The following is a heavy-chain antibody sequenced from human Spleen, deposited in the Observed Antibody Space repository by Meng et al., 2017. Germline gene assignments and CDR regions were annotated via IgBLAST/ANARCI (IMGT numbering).Heavy chain of an antibody. V-gene: IGHV4-34*01. D-gene: IGHD2-8*01. CDR3: ARMKEVDAIFSKYDRFDY. Sequence: VHRQRWDAGLVKPQETLSLTCAVYGATFSGCYWSWDSQTPGKGLERVGQINPSGSTSYGQSLKSRVIIHIDMSKKQFSWKVRSVPAPDTAVYSCARMKEVDAIFSKYDRFDYWGQGTLVTVSS. CDR1: GATFSGCY. J-gene: IGHJ4*02. CDR2: INPSGST.